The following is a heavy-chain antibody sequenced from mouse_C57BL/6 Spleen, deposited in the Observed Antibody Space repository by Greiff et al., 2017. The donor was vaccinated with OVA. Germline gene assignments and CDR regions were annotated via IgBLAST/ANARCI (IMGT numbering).Heavy chain of an antibody. D-gene: IGHD1-1*01. Sequence: EVKLMESGEGLVKPGGSLKLSCAASGFTFSSYAMSWVRQTPEKRLEWVAYISSGGDYIYYADTVKGRFTISRDNARNTLYLQMSSLKSEDTAMYYCTRDLYYYGSSHWYCDVWGTGTTVTVSS. CDR1: GFTFSSYA. J-gene: IGHJ1*03. V-gene: IGHV5-9-1*02. CDR2: ISSGGDYI. CDR3: TRDLYYYGSSHWYCDV.